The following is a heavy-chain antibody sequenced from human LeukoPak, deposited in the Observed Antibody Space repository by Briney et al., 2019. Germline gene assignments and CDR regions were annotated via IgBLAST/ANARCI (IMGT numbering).Heavy chain of an antibody. CDR2: INSDGSST. Sequence: GGSLRLSCAASGFTFSSYWMHWVRQAPGKGLVWVSRINSDGSSTSHADSVKGRFTIPRDNAKNTLYLQMNSLRAEDTAVYYCARVTSSSFAFDYWGQGTLVTVSS. CDR3: ARVTSSSFAFDY. D-gene: IGHD6-6*01. V-gene: IGHV3-74*01. CDR1: GFTFSSYW. J-gene: IGHJ4*02.